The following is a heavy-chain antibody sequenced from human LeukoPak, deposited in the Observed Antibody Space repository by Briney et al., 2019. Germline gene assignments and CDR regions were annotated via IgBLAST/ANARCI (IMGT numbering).Heavy chain of an antibody. D-gene: IGHD6-6*01. J-gene: IGHJ3*02. CDR3: ARDAHRWGAARYSGAFDI. CDR2: IKQDGSEK. V-gene: IGHV3-7*01. CDR1: GFTFSSYS. Sequence: PGGSLRLSCAASGFTFSSYSMNWVRQAPEKGLEWVANIKQDGSEKYYVDSVKGRFTISRDNAKNSLYLQMNSLRAEDTAVYYCARDAHRWGAARYSGAFDIWGQGTMVTVSS.